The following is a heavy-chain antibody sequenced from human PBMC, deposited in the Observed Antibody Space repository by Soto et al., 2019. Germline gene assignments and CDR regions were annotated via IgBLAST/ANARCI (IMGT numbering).Heavy chain of an antibody. J-gene: IGHJ6*02. V-gene: IGHV3-74*01. CDR1: GFTFSSYW. CDR3: ARGGSKVGAPRRYGLDV. Sequence: EVQLVESGGGLVQPGGSLRLSCAPSGFTFSSYWMHWVRQAPGKGLVWVSRINIDGSSTNYADSVKGRFTISRDNAKNTMYLQMNSLRAEDTAMYYCARGGSKVGAPRRYGLDVWGQGTTVTVSS. D-gene: IGHD1-26*01. CDR2: INIDGSST.